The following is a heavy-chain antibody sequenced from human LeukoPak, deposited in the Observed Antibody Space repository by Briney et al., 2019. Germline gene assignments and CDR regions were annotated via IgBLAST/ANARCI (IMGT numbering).Heavy chain of an antibody. V-gene: IGHV1-18*01. D-gene: IGHD3-10*01. CDR1: GYTFTRFG. Sequence: GASVKVSCRASGYTFTRFGIGWVRQAPGQGLEWMGWISGYNGNTIYAQKLQGRVTMTTGTSTSTAYMELSRLRSDDTAVYYCARVGSETRLWFGELGFDYWGQGTLVTVSS. CDR2: ISGYNGNT. J-gene: IGHJ4*02. CDR3: ARVGSETRLWFGELGFDY.